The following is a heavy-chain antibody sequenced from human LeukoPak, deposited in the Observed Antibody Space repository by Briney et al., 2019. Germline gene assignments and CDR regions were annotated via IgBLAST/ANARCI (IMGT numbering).Heavy chain of an antibody. D-gene: IGHD3/OR15-3a*01. J-gene: IGHJ3*02. CDR1: GFTFRTYG. V-gene: IGHV3-30*02. Sequence: GGSLRLSCAASGFTFRTYGMHWVRQAPGKGLEWVTFIRYDGSNKYYSDSVKGRFTISRDNSKNTLYLQMNSLRVEDTAVYYCAKDRGTGKDGFDIWGQGTVVTVSS. CDR2: IRYDGSNK. CDR3: AKDRGTGKDGFDI.